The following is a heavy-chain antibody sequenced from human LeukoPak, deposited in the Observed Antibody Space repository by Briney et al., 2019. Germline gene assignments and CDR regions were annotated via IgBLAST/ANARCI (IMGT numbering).Heavy chain of an antibody. CDR2: IIPILGIA. J-gene: IGHJ5*02. CDR3: ARDRGYSNYETPGWFDP. Sequence: GASVKVSCKASGGTFSSYAISWVRQAPGQGLEWMGRIIPILGIANYAQKFQGRVTITADKSTSTAYMELSSLRSEDTAVYYCARDRGYSNYETPGWFDPWGQGTLVTVSS. V-gene: IGHV1-69*04. D-gene: IGHD4-4*01. CDR1: GGTFSSYA.